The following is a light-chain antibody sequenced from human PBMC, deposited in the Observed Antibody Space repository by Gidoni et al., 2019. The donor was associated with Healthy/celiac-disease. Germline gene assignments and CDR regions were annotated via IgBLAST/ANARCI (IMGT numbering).Light chain of an antibody. CDR3: SSYAGSNNFV. Sequence: QSALTQPPSASGPPGQPVPISCTGTSSDVVGYNYVSWYQQPPGKAPKLMIYEVSKRPSGVPDRFSGSKSGNTASLTVSGLQAEDEADYYCSSYAGSNNFVFGTGTKVTVL. CDR2: EVS. V-gene: IGLV2-8*01. CDR1: SSDVVGYNY. J-gene: IGLJ1*01.